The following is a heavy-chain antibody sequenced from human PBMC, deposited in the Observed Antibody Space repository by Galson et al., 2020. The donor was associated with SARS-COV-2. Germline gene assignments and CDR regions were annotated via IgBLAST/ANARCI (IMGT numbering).Heavy chain of an antibody. D-gene: IGHD6-13*01. CDR2: IIPIFGTP. CDR3: ARPLSGYSSSWYGDY. CDR1: GGTFSNYA. V-gene: IGHV1-69*05. J-gene: IGHJ4*02. Sequence: ASVKVSCKASGGTFSNYAFIWVRQAPGQGLEWMGGIIPIFGTPNYAQRFQGRVTITTDESTSTVYMELNSLRSDDTAVYYCARPLSGYSSSWYGDYWGQGTLVTVSS.